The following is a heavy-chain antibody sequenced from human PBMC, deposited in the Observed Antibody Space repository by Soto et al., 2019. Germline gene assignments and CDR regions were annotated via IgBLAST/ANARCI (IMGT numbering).Heavy chain of an antibody. D-gene: IGHD5-12*01. CDR2: IWYDGSAK. CDR1: GFTFSNYG. Sequence: QVQLVESGGGVVQPGRSLRLPCAASGFTFSNYGMHWVRQAPGKGLEWVAVIWYDGSAKYYADSVKGRFTISRDDSKNTVYLQMNSLRAEDTAVYYCARDHSGYYFDYWGQGTLVTVSS. V-gene: IGHV3-33*01. J-gene: IGHJ4*02. CDR3: ARDHSGYYFDY.